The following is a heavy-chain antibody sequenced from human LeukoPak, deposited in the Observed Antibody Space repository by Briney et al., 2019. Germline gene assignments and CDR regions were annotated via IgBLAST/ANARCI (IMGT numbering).Heavy chain of an antibody. CDR2: IYYSGST. J-gene: IGHJ4*02. D-gene: IGHD2-15*01. CDR3: ARGGGGSCLTGTCFDY. V-gene: IGHV4-59*01. Sequence: PSEXLSLTXXVSGGSISSYYWSWIRQPPGKGLEWIGYIYYSGSTNYNPSLKSRVTISVDTSKNQFSLKLSSVTAADTAVYYCARGGGGSCLTGTCFDYWGQGTLVTVSS. CDR1: GGSISSYY.